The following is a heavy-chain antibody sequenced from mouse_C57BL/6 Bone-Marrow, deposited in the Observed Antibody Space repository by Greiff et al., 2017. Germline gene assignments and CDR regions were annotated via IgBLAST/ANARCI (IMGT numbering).Heavy chain of an antibody. D-gene: IGHD2-10*02. CDR3: TRDPSSNCFAD. V-gene: IGHV5-9-1*02. CDR2: ISSGGGYI. J-gene: IGHJ3*01. Sequence: EVKLVESGEGLVKPGGSLKLSCAASGFTFSSYAMSWVRQTPEKRLEWVAYISSGGGYIYYADTVKGRFTISRDNARNTLYLQMSSLKSEDTAMYYCTRDPSSNCFADWGQGTLVTVSA. CDR1: GFTFSSYA.